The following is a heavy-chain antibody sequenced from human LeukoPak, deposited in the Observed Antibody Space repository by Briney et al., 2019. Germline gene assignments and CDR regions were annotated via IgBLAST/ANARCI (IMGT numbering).Heavy chain of an antibody. CDR1: GGTFSSYA. D-gene: IGHD3-3*01. CDR2: IIPILGIA. Sequence: SVKVSCKASGGTFSSYAISWVRQAPGQGLEWMGRIIPILGIANYAQKFQGRVTITADKSTSTAYMELSSLRSEDTAVYYCATSSYYDGPFDYWGQGTLVTVSS. J-gene: IGHJ4*02. CDR3: ATSSYYDGPFDY. V-gene: IGHV1-69*04.